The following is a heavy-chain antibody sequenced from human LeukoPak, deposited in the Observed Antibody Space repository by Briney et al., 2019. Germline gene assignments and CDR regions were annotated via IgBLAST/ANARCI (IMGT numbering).Heavy chain of an antibody. J-gene: IGHJ4*02. CDR2: ISGSGGST. Sequence: PGGSLRLSCAASGFTFSSYAMSWVRQAPGKGLEWVSAISGSGGSTYYADSVRGRFTISRDTSRSTLYLQMNSLRAEDAAAYYCAKAPVTSCRGAFCYPFDYWGQGTLVTVSS. CDR1: GFTFSSYA. D-gene: IGHD2-15*01. V-gene: IGHV3-23*01. CDR3: AKAPVTSCRGAFCYPFDY.